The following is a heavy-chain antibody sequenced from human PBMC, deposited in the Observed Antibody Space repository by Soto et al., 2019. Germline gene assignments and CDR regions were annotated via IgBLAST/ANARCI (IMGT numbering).Heavy chain of an antibody. CDR1: GYIFTSYW. Sequence: GESLKISCKVSGYIFTSYWISWVRQMPGRGLEWMGRIDPTDSYTDYSPSFQGHVTISVDKSINTAYLQWSSLKASDSAMYYCARLPVLSLVAVWGFDYWGLGTLVTVSS. V-gene: IGHV5-10-1*01. CDR2: IDPTDSYT. J-gene: IGHJ4*02. D-gene: IGHD3-16*01. CDR3: ARLPVLSLVAVWGFDY.